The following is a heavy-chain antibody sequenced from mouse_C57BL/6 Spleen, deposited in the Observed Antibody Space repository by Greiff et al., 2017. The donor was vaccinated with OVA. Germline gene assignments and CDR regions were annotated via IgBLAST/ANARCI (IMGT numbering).Heavy chain of an antibody. CDR1: GFTFSSYA. CDR2: ISSGGDYI. CDR3: TRASYGSDYFDY. J-gene: IGHJ2*01. V-gene: IGHV5-9-1*02. Sequence: EVKLVESGEGLVKPGGSLKLSCAASGFTFSSYAMSWVRQTPEKRLEWVAYISSGGDYIYYADTVKGRFTISRDNARNTLYLQMSSLKSEDTAMYYCTRASYGSDYFDYWGQGTTLTVSS. D-gene: IGHD1-1*01.